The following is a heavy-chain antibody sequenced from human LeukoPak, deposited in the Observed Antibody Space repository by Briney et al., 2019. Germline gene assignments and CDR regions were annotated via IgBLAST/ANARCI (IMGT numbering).Heavy chain of an antibody. D-gene: IGHD2-2*01. Sequence: RPTETLLLTCGVHRGSLRGYYWSWIRQPPGKGLEWIGEIKHSRSTNYNPSLKSRVTISVDTSKNQFSLKLSSVTAADTAVYYCARGESPGGIVEVPAAYNWFDPWGQRTLVTVSS. J-gene: IGHJ5*02. CDR1: RGSLRGYY. CDR3: ARGESPGGIVEVPAAYNWFDP. CDR2: IKHSRST. V-gene: IGHV4-34*01.